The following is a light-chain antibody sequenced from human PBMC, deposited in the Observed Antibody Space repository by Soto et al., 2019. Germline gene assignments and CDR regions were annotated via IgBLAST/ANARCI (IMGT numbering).Light chain of an antibody. J-gene: IGKJ1*01. Sequence: IGMSQSPAALSVSPGERATLSCRASQSVSSNLAWYQQKPGQAPRLLIYGASSRATGIPDRFSGSGSGTDFTLTISRLEPEDFAVYYCQQYGSSSWTFGQGTKV. CDR2: GAS. CDR3: QQYGSSSWT. V-gene: IGKV3-20*01. CDR1: QSVSSN.